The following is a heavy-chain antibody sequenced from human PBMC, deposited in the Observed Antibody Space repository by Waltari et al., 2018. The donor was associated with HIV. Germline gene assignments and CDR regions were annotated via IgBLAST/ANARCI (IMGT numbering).Heavy chain of an antibody. CDR1: GFTFSIYF. V-gene: IGHV3-7*01. J-gene: IGHJ4*02. Sequence: ASGFTFSIYFISWVRQAPGKGLEWVANIKQDGSEKYYVDSVKGRFTISRDNAKNSLYLQMNSLRAEDTAVYYCATSRTFDYWGQGTLVTVSS. CDR3: ATSRTFDY. CDR2: IKQDGSEK.